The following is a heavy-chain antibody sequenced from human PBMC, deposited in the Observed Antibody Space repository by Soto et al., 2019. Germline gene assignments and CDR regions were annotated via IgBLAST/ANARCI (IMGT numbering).Heavy chain of an antibody. Sequence: SVKVSCKASGGTFSTHAVICVRQAPLHWLEWMGGIIPISGTTYYTQKFQGRVTITADEPTSTAFMELSSLKSEDTAVFYCARGYCSGGNCYSGMDVWGQGTMVTVSS. CDR3: ARGYCSGGNCYSGMDV. V-gene: IGHV1-69*13. D-gene: IGHD2-15*01. CDR2: IIPISGTT. CDR1: GGTFSTHA. J-gene: IGHJ6*02.